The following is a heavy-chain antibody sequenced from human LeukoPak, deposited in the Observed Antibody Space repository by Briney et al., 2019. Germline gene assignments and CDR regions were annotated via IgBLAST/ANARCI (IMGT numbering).Heavy chain of an antibody. CDR3: ARARWSSSWYYFDY. J-gene: IGHJ4*02. CDR1: GFTFSNYA. V-gene: IGHV3-23*01. D-gene: IGHD6-13*01. CDR2: ISGSGGST. Sequence: PGGSLRLSCAASGFTFSNYAMSWVRQAPGKGLEWVSAISGSGGSTYYADSVKGRFTISRDNSKNTLYLQMNSLRAEDTAVHYCARARWSSSWYYFDYWGQGTLVTVSS.